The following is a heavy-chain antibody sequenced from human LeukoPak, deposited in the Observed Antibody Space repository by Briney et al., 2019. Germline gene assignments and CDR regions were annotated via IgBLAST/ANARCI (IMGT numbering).Heavy chain of an antibody. V-gene: IGHV5-51*01. Sequence: KVSCKASGYTFTSYGISWVRQMPGKGLEWMGIIYPGDSDTRYSPSFQGQVTISADKSISTAYLQWSSLKASDTAMYYCASLSRPDTVTTSYAFDIWGQGTMVTVSS. CDR1: GYTFTSYG. CDR2: IYPGDSDT. J-gene: IGHJ3*02. CDR3: ASLSRPDTVTTSYAFDI. D-gene: IGHD4-17*01.